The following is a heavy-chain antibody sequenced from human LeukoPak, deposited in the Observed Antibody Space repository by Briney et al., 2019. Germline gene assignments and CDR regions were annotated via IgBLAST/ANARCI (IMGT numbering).Heavy chain of an antibody. V-gene: IGHV3-48*02. Sequence: GGSLRLSCAASGFTFSSYSMNWVRQAPGKGLEWVSYISSSSTIYYADSVKGRFTISRDNAKNSLYLQMNSLRDEDTAVYYCARGQNVLLWFGELLGPNWFDPWGQGTLVTVSS. CDR1: GFTFSSYS. D-gene: IGHD3-10*01. J-gene: IGHJ5*02. CDR3: ARGQNVLLWFGELLGPNWFDP. CDR2: ISSSSTI.